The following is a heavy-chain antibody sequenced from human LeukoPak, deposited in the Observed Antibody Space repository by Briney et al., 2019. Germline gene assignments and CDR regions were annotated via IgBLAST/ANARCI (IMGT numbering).Heavy chain of an antibody. V-gene: IGHV3-48*03. CDR3: ARERSSVSYLYFDY. Sequence: GSLRLSCAASGFTFSSYDMNWVRQAPGKGLEWVSYISSSGSTIYYSDSVKGRFTISRDNAKNSLYLQMNSLRADDTAVYYCARERSSVSYLYFDYWGQGTLVTVSS. CDR1: GFTFSSYD. CDR2: ISSSGSTI. D-gene: IGHD1-26*01. J-gene: IGHJ4*02.